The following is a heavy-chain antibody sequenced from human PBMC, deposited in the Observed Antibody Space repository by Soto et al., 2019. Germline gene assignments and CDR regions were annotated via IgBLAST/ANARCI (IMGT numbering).Heavy chain of an antibody. D-gene: IGHD3-10*01. J-gene: IGHJ5*02. CDR2: INPHSGAT. V-gene: IGHV1-2*02. Sequence: QVILVQSGAELQKPGASLKVSCKASGYIFSANYINWVRQAPGQGLEWLGWINPHSGATNYEQKYLGRGTMTTDTSASTAYMDLARLKSDDTAVYCCVRAYAVGFSNLFDPWGGGALVTVSS. CDR1: GYIFSANY. CDR3: VRAYAVGFSNLFDP.